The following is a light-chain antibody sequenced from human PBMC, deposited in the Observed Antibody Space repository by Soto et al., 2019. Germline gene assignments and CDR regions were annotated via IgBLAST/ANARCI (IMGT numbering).Light chain of an antibody. V-gene: IGLV2-23*02. CDR1: SSDVGSYNL. CDR2: EVT. J-gene: IGLJ1*01. Sequence: QSALTQPASVSGSPGQSITISCTGTSSDVGSYNLVSWYQHHPGKAPYFLIFEVTKRPSGVSNRFSGSKSGNTASLTISGLQAEDEADYYCCSYAGSRSVVFGTGTKLTVL. CDR3: CSYAGSRSVV.